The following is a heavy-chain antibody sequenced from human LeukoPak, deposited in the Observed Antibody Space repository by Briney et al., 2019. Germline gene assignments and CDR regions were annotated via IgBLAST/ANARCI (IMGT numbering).Heavy chain of an antibody. CDR3: CVRVTPKDGPYYGMDV. CDR1: GYTLTSYY. J-gene: IGHJ6*02. V-gene: IGHV1-46*01. Sequence: ASVKVSCKASGYTLTSYYMHWVRQAPGQGLEWMGIINPSGGSTSYAQKFQGRVTMTRDTSTSTVYMELSSLRSEDTAVYYCCVRVTPKDGPYYGMDVWGQGTTVTVSS. D-gene: IGHD4-4*01. CDR2: INPSGGST.